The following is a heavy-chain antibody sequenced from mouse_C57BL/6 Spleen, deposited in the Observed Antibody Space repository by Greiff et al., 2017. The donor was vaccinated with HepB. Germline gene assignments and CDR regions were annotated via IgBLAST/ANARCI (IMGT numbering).Heavy chain of an antibody. J-gene: IGHJ2*01. CDR2: INYDGSST. CDR1: GFTFSDYY. V-gene: IGHV5-16*01. Sequence: EVKLMESEGGLVQPGSSMKLSCTASGFTFSDYYMAWVRQVPEKGLEWVANINYDGSSTYYLDSLKSRFIISRDNAKNILYLQMSSLKSEDTATYYCARMRLYYFDYWGQGTTLTVSS. CDR3: ARMRLYYFDY.